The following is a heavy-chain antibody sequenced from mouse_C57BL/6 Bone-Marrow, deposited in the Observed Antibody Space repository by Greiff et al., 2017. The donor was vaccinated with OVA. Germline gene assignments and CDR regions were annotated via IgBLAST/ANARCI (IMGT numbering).Heavy chain of an antibody. CDR2: IYWDDDK. D-gene: IGHD2-1*01. CDR1: GSSLSTSGMG. J-gene: IGHJ2*01. CDR3: ARRRYYGSLDC. V-gene: IGHV8-12*01. Sequence: VKLKESGPGILQSSQTLSLTCSFSGSSLSTSGMGVSWIRQPSGKGLVWLAHIYWDDDKRYNPSLKSRLTISKYTCRNQVLLKSTSADTAATATCCCARRRYYGSLDCWGPGTTLTVPS.